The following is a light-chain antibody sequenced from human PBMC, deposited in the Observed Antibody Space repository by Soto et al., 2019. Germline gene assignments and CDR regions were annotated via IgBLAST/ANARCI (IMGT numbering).Light chain of an antibody. J-gene: IGKJ5*01. V-gene: IGKV1-5*01. Sequence: DVQMTQSPSTLSASVGDRVTITCRASQSINNLLAWYQQKPGKAPKFLIYDVSTLESGVPSRFSATVSGTEFSLTITSLQPEDFATYYCQQLFDSPITFGQGTRLEIK. CDR1: QSINNL. CDR2: DVS. CDR3: QQLFDSPIT.